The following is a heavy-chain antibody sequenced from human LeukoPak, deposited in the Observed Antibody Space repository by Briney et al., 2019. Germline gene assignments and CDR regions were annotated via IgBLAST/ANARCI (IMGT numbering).Heavy chain of an antibody. CDR3: ARDEGRYGDLLY. CDR1: GGSISSSSYY. D-gene: IGHD4-17*01. V-gene: IGHV4-39*07. J-gene: IGHJ4*02. CDR2: IYYSGST. Sequence: PSETLSLTCTVSGGSISSSSYYWGWIRQPPGKGLEWIGSIYYSGSTYYNPSLKSRVTISVDTSKNQFSLKLSSVTAADTAVYYCARDEGRYGDLLYWGQGTLVTVSS.